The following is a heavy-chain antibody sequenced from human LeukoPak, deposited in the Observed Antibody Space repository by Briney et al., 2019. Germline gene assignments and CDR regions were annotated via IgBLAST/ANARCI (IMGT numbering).Heavy chain of an antibody. V-gene: IGHV3-7*04. CDR1: GFIFSTYS. CDR3: ARPVRRGAYDI. CDR2: IKHDGSEK. D-gene: IGHD2-15*01. Sequence: GGSLRLSCAASGFIFSTYSMNWVRQAPGKGLEWVASIKHDGSEKYYVDSVRGRFTISRDNAQNSLYLQMNSLRAEDSALYYCARPVRRGAYDIWGQGAMVTVSS. J-gene: IGHJ3*02.